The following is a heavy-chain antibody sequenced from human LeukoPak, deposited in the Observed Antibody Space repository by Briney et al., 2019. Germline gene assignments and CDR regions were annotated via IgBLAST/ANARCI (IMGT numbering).Heavy chain of an antibody. CDR1: GFTVSSNY. D-gene: IGHD3-22*01. Sequence: GGSLRLSCTVSGFTVSSNYMSWVRQAPGKGLEWVSVIYSGGSTYYADSVKGRFTISRDNSKNTLYLQMNSLRAEDTAVYYCAKASPDYDSSGYYSDYWGQGTLVTVSS. V-gene: IGHV3-53*01. CDR3: AKASPDYDSSGYYSDY. CDR2: IYSGGST. J-gene: IGHJ4*02.